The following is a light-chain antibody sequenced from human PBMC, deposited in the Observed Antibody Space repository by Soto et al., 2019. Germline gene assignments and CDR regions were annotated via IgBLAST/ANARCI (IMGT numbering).Light chain of an antibody. CDR1: QSINNRY. V-gene: IGKV3-20*01. J-gene: IGKJ3*01. CDR2: GAS. Sequence: EIVLTQSPGTLSLSPGERATLSCRASQSINNRYLAWYQQKPGQAPRLLIYGASSRANGIPDRFSGSGSGTDFTLTISRLETEDFAVYYCQQGGSSPVSTIGPGTKVYMK. CDR3: QQGGSSPVST.